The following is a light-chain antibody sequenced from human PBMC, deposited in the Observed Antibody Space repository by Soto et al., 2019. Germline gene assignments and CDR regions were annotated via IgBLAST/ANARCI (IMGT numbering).Light chain of an antibody. Sequence: QSALTQPASVSGSPGQSITISCTGTSSDVGGYNYVSWYQQHPGKAPKLMIYEVSNRPSGVSNRFSGSKSGNTASLTISGLQAEDEADYYCCSYAGSSTFVFGTGTK. CDR2: EVS. CDR1: SSDVGGYNY. J-gene: IGLJ1*01. V-gene: IGLV2-14*01. CDR3: CSYAGSSTFV.